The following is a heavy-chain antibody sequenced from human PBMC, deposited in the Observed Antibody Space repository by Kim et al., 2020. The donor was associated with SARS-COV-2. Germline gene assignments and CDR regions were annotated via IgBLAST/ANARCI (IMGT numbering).Heavy chain of an antibody. CDR1: GGSISSSSYY. Sequence: SETLSLTCTVSGGSISSSSYYWGWIRQPPGKGLEWIGSIYYSGSTYYNPSLKSRVTISVDTSKNQFSLKLSSVTAADTAVYYCARYQHRGVLLWFGERKVYYFDYWGQGTLVTVSS. V-gene: IGHV4-39*01. CDR3: ARYQHRGVLLWFGERKVYYFDY. J-gene: IGHJ4*02. D-gene: IGHD3-10*01. CDR2: IYYSGST.